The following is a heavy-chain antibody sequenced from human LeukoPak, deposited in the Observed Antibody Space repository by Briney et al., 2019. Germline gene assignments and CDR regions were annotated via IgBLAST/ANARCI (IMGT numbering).Heavy chain of an antibody. J-gene: IGHJ4*02. CDR1: GGSLSRRRDY. D-gene: IGHD3-10*01. Sequence: SDTLSLICTVSGGSLSRRRDYWRWIRQPPGKGLEWIGHISYSGSTKYNPSLKSRVTISLDTSKNQLSLNLSSVTTADTAVYYCARGQAALWFGELWGQGTLVTVSS. CDR2: ISYSGST. V-gene: IGHV4-61*01. CDR3: ARGQAALWFGEL.